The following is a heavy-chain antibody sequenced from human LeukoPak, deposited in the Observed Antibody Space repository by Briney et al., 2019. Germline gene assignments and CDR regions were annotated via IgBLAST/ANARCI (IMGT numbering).Heavy chain of an antibody. D-gene: IGHD2-15*01. J-gene: IGHJ4*02. CDR3: TVNYCSGGSCYML. CDR1: GFTFSGSA. Sequence: PGGSLRLSCAASGFTFSGSAMHWVRQASGKGLEWVGRIRSKANSYATAYAASVKGRFTISRDDSKITAYLQMNSLKTEDTAVYYCTVNYCSGGSCYMLWGQGTLVTVSS. V-gene: IGHV3-73*01. CDR2: IRSKANSYAT.